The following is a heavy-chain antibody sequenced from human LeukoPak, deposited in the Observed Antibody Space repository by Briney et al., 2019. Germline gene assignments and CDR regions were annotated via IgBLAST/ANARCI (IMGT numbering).Heavy chain of an antibody. V-gene: IGHV3-48*03. D-gene: IGHD1-26*01. J-gene: IGHJ4*02. CDR3: AREVGRRFDY. CDR2: ISSRGSII. Sequence: GGSLRLSCAASGFTFSIFEMHWVRQAPGKGLEWVSYISSRGSIIYYADSVKGRFTISRDNTKNSLYLQMNSLRAEDTAVYYCAREVGRRFDYWGQGTLVTVSS. CDR1: GFTFSIFE.